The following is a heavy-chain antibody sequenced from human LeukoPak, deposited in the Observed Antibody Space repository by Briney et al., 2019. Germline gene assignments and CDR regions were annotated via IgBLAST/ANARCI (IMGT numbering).Heavy chain of an antibody. J-gene: IGHJ5*02. CDR2: MNPNSGNT. CDR3: ARGGAVADFNWFDP. CDR1: GYTFTSYD. V-gene: IGHV1-8*01. D-gene: IGHD6-19*01. Sequence: GASVKVSCKASGYTFTSYDINWVRQVTGQGLEWMGWMNPNSGNTGYAQKFQGRVTMTRNTSISTAYMELSSLRSEDTAVYYCARGGAVADFNWFDPWSQGTLVTVSS.